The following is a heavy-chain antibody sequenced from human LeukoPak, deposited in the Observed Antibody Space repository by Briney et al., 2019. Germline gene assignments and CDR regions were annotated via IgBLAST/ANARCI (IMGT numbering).Heavy chain of an antibody. V-gene: IGHV1-69*05. CDR2: IMPLFGTA. CDR1: GGTFNNSA. J-gene: IGHJ5*02. CDR3: ARDVHGDYGSGWFDP. D-gene: IGHD4-17*01. Sequence: ASVKVSCKTSGGTFNNSAISWVRQAPGQGLGWLGGIMPLFGTAGYAQKFQGRVTITKDESTRTVYWELTSLTSHDTAVYYCARDVHGDYGSGWFDPWGQGTLVSVSS.